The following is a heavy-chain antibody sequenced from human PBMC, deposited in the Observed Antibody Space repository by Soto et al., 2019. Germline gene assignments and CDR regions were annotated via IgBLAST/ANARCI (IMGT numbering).Heavy chain of an antibody. CDR1: GFTFPTYA. CDR3: ARGGPRDGYRDLDY. CDR2: ITHSSDGS. D-gene: IGHD5-18*01. Sequence: EVQLLESGGDLVQPGGSLRLSCAASGFTFPTYAMTWVRRAPGKRLEWVSTITHSSDGSYYADSVMGRFTISRDNSKNTLYLQMSGLRAEDTAVYYCARGGPRDGYRDLDYWGQGTQVTVSS. V-gene: IGHV3-23*01. J-gene: IGHJ4*02.